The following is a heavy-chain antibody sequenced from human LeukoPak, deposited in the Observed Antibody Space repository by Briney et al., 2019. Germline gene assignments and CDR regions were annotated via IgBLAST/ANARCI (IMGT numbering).Heavy chain of an antibody. J-gene: IGHJ5*02. V-gene: IGHV3-30*02. Sequence: GGSLRLSCAASGFTFSSYGMHWVRQAPGKGLEGVAFIRYDGSNKYHADSVKGRFTISRGNSKNTLYLQMNSLRAEDTAVYYCAKDTTPPKAGFDPWGQGTLVTVSS. CDR3: AKDTTPPKAGFDP. CDR2: IRYDGSNK. CDR1: GFTFSSYG. D-gene: IGHD1-14*01.